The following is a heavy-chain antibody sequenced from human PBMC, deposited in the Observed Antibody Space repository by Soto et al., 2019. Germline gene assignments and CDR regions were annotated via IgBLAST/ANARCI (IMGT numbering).Heavy chain of an antibody. J-gene: IGHJ4*01. CDR3: AHRRGVPSNV. CDR2: IYWDDDI. V-gene: IGHV2-5*02. D-gene: IGHD2-8*01. CDR1: GVSLTTNGVG. Sequence: QITLKESGPTLMKPTQTLTLTCTLSGVSLTTNGVGVDWIRQPPGKALEWLALIYWDDDILYSPSLKNRLTITKDISKNQVVLTVTHMDSVDTATYYCAHRRGVPSNVWGQGTLVTVSS.